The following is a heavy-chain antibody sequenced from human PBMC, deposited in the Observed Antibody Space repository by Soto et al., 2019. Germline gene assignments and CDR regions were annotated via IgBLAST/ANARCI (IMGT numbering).Heavy chain of an antibody. D-gene: IGHD4-17*01. V-gene: IGHV4-31*03. CDR2: IYCSGST. CDR3: ARVYGTTVTTNRFDP. Sequence: PSETLSLTCTVSGGSSISGVYYWSWILQQPRTGPAATESIYCSGSTYHTPSPTRRVTIAADTSKNRSAPKLRSVTAAATAVYYCARVYGTTVTTNRFDPWGQGTLVTVSS. J-gene: IGHJ5*02. CDR1: GGSSISGVYY.